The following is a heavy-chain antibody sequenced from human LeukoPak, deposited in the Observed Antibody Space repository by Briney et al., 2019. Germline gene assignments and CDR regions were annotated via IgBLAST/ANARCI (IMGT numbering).Heavy chain of an antibody. Sequence: PGRSLRLSCAASGFTFDDYAMHWVRHAPGKGLEWVSGISWNSGSIGYADSVKGRFTISRDNAKNSLYLQMNSLRAEDTALYYCAKVALWFGDAWYFDYWGQGTLVTVSS. CDR1: GFTFDDYA. D-gene: IGHD3-10*01. V-gene: IGHV3-9*01. J-gene: IGHJ4*02. CDR3: AKVALWFGDAWYFDY. CDR2: ISWNSGSI.